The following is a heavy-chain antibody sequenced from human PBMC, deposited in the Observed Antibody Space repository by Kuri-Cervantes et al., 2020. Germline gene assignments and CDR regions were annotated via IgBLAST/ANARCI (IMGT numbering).Heavy chain of an antibody. Sequence: GGSLRLSCAASGFTFSSYSMNWVRQAPGKGLEWVSYISSSSSTIYYADSVKGRFTISRDNAKNSLYLQMSSLRDEDTAVYYCARPRGQYGDRQGGRKPHGAFDIWGQGTMVTVSS. CDR1: GFTFSSYS. CDR3: ARPRGQYGDRQGGRKPHGAFDI. J-gene: IGHJ3*02. V-gene: IGHV3-48*02. CDR2: ISSSSSTI. D-gene: IGHD4-17*01.